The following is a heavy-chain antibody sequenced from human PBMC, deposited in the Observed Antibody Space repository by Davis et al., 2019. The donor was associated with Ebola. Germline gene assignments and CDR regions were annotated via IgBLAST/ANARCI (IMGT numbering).Heavy chain of an antibody. J-gene: IGHJ4*02. CDR1: GFTLGDYA. D-gene: IGHD2-15*01. V-gene: IGHV3-33*01. Sequence: GESLKISCRVSGFTLGDYALNWVRQAPGKGLEWVAVIWYDGSNKYYADSVKGRFTISRDNSKNTLYLQMNSLRAEDTAVYYCAREGKYCSGGSCYSGTDYWGQGTLVTVSS. CDR2: IWYDGSNK. CDR3: AREGKYCSGGSCYSGTDY.